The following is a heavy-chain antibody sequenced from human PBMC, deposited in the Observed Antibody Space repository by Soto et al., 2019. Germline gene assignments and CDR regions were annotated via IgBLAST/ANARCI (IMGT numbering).Heavy chain of an antibody. V-gene: IGHV3-23*01. CDR3: ARDTELGYSYGYLGY. D-gene: IGHD5-18*01. Sequence: GGSLRLSCAASGFTFSSYAMSWVRQAPGKGLEWVSAISGSGGSTYYADSVKGRFTISRDNSKSTLYLQMNSLRAEDTAVYYCARDTELGYSYGYLGYSGQGTLVTVSS. CDR2: ISGSGGST. J-gene: IGHJ4*02. CDR1: GFTFSSYA.